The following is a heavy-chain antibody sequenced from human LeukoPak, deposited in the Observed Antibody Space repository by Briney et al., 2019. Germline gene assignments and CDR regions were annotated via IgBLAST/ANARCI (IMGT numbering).Heavy chain of an antibody. CDR1: GGSISSYY. V-gene: IGHV4-59*01. J-gene: IGHJ4*02. D-gene: IGHD3-9*01. CDR3: ASSYDILTGAFDY. CDR2: IYYSGST. Sequence: SETLSLTCTVSGGSISSYYWGWIRQPPGKGLEWIGYIYYSGSTNYNPSLKSRVTISVDTSKNQFSLKLSSVTAADTAVYYCASSYDILTGAFDYWGQGTLVTVSS.